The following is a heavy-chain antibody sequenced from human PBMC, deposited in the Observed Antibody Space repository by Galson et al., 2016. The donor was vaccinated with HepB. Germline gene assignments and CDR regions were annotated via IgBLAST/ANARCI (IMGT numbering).Heavy chain of an antibody. V-gene: IGHV3-48*03. Sequence: SLRLSCAVSGFTFSSHEMHWVRQAPGKRLERVAYISNSGTTRYYRDSVKGRLTISRDNAKNSLYLLLNVLRPEDPAVYYCVRGNYGRLPRLWGQGTMVIVSS. CDR1: GFTFSSHE. D-gene: IGHD3-16*01. J-gene: IGHJ3*01. CDR2: ISNSGTTR. CDR3: VRGNYGRLPRL.